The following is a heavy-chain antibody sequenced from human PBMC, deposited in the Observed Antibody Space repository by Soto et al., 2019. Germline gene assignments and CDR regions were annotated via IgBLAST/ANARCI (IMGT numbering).Heavy chain of an antibody. V-gene: IGHV3-74*01. J-gene: IGHJ6*02. Sequence: PGGSLRLSCGASGFSVERYWMHWVRQAPGKGLVWLSRFGGDENYTDYADSVRGRFTISRDIAKNTIYLQMNSLRAEDTAVYYCGKGKELGVVRYGLDAWGQGTTVTVSS. D-gene: IGHD3-3*01. CDR3: GKGKELGVVRYGLDA. CDR1: GFSVERYW. CDR2: FGGDENYT.